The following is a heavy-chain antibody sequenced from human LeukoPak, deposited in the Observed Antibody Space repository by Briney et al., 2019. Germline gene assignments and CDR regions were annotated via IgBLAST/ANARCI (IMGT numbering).Heavy chain of an antibody. V-gene: IGHV3-23*01. D-gene: IGHD3-10*01. CDR3: AKVGDYYYGSGSYTYFDY. CDR2: ISGSGGST. CDR1: GFTFSSYA. Sequence: GGSLRLSCAASGFTFSSYAMSWVRQAPGKGLEWVSAISGSGGSTYYADSVKGRFTISRDNSKNTLYLQMNSLRAEDTAVYYCAKVGDYYYGSGSYTYFDYWGQGTLVTVSS. J-gene: IGHJ4*02.